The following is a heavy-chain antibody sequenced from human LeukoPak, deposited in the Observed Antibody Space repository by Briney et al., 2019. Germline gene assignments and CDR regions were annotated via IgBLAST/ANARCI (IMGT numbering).Heavy chain of an antibody. J-gene: IGHJ4*02. Sequence: ASVKVSCKASGGTFSSYAISWVRQAPGQGLEWMGGIIPIFGTANYAQKFQGRVTMTRDTSTSTVYMELSSLRSEDTAVYYCARGDYYYDSSGYSHFDYWGQGTLVTVSS. CDR3: ARGDYYYDSSGYSHFDY. CDR2: IIPIFGTA. CDR1: GGTFSSYA. D-gene: IGHD3-22*01. V-gene: IGHV1-69*05.